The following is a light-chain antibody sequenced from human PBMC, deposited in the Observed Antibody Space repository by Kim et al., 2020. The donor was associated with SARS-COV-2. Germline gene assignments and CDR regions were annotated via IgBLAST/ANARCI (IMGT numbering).Light chain of an antibody. CDR2: GAS. J-gene: IGKJ2*01. Sequence: YVATGERAPLSCRASQSVSSNLAWYQQKPGQAPRLLIYGASTRATGIPARFSGSGSGTEFTLTISSLQSEDFAVYYCQQYNNWPYTFGQGTKLEI. CDR3: QQYNNWPYT. CDR1: QSVSSN. V-gene: IGKV3-15*01.